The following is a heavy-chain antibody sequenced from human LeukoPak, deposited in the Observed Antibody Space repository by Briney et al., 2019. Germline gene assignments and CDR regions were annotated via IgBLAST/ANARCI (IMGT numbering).Heavy chain of an antibody. J-gene: IGHJ4*02. V-gene: IGHV4-31*03. CDR3: ARAGGSGYYTSDFFDY. CDR2: IYYSGST. Sequence: PSQTLSLTCTVSGGSISSGGYYWSWIRQHPGKGLEWIGYIYYSGSTYYNPSLKSRVALSVDTSKNQFSLKLSSVTAADTAVYYCARAGGSGYYTSDFFDYWGQGTLVSVSP. CDR1: GGSISSGGYY. D-gene: IGHD3-3*01.